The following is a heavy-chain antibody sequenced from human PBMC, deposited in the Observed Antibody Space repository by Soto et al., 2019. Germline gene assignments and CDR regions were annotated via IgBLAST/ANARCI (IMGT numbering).Heavy chain of an antibody. D-gene: IGHD6-19*01. J-gene: IGHJ4*02. CDR2: ISAYKGNT. CDR3: ARDLAVAVIGD. Sequence: ASVKVSCKPSDYTFTSYGITWVRQAPGQGLEWMGWISAYKGNTKYAQKFQGRVTMTTDTSTSTAYMELRRLRSDDTAVYYCARDLAVAVIGDWGEGTLVTVAS. CDR1: DYTFTSYG. V-gene: IGHV1-18*01.